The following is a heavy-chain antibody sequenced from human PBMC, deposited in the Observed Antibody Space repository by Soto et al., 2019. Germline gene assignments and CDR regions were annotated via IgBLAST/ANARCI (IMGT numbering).Heavy chain of an antibody. V-gene: IGHV3-53*01. CDR1: GLSGSTSQ. D-gene: IGHD3-10*02. J-gene: IGHJ5*02. CDR3: AKDQLYIRGVIHNWFDP. CDR2: IYSGGAT. Sequence: GLSLRLSCVAGGLSGSTSQISWVRQAPGKGLEWVSVIYSGGATHYAVSVKGRLIISRDKSKNTVDLQMNSLRAEDTAVYYCAKDQLYIRGVIHNWFDPWGQGTLVTVSS.